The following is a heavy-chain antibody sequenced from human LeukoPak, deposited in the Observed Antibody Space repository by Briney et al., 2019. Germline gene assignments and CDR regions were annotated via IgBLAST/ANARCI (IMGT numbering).Heavy chain of an antibody. D-gene: IGHD3-10*01. CDR2: INHSGST. CDR3: ARGRITMVRGVIPPLYYFDY. Sequence: SETLSLTCAVYGGSFSGYYWSWIRQPPGKGLEWIGEINHSGSTNYNPSLKSRVTISVDTSKNQFSLKLSSVTAADTAVYYCARGRITMVRGVIPPLYYFDYWGQGTLVTVSS. CDR1: GGSFSGYY. V-gene: IGHV4-34*01. J-gene: IGHJ4*02.